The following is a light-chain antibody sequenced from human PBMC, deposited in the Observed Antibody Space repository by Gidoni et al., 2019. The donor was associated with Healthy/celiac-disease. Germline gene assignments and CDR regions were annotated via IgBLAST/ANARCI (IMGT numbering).Light chain of an antibody. Sequence: DIQLTQSPSFLSASVGDRVTITCRASQGIHNYLAWYQQKPGRAPKLLLYAASTLQRGVPSRFSGSRSGTEFTLTISSLQPEDFATYYCQQLNTYPLTFGGGTKVEIK. CDR2: AAS. CDR3: QQLNTYPLT. J-gene: IGKJ4*01. CDR1: QGIHNY. V-gene: IGKV1-9*01.